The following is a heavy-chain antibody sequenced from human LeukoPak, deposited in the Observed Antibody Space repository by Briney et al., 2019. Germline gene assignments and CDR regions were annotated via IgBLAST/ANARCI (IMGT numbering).Heavy chain of an antibody. D-gene: IGHD4-17*01. J-gene: IGHJ4*02. V-gene: IGHV4-34*01. CDR3: ARGQNYGAADH. Sequence: SDTPSLTCALYGGSFSGYYWSWIRQPPGKGLEWIGEINHSGSTNYNPSLKSRVTISVDMSKNQFSLKLSSVPAADTAVYSCARGQNYGAADHWGQGTLVTVSS. CDR1: GGSFSGYY. CDR2: INHSGST.